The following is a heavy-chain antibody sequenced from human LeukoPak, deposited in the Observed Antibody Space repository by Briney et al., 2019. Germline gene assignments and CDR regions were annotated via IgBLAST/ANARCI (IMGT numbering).Heavy chain of an antibody. J-gene: IGHJ4*02. CDR1: GYILTSYW. CDR3: ARRDSSGCFDY. Sequence: GASLQISCKGSGYILTSYWIGLVRQLAGKVLECMGIIYPGDSDTRYSPSFQGQVTISADKSISTAYLQWSSLKASDTAMYYCARRDSSGCFDYWGQGTLVTVSS. V-gene: IGHV5-51*01. D-gene: IGHD3-22*01. CDR2: IYPGDSDT.